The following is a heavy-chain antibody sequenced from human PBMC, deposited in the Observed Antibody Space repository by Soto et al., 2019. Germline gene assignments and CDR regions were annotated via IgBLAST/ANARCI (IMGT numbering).Heavy chain of an antibody. CDR2: IYYSGST. J-gene: IGHJ5*02. D-gene: IGHD3-3*01. Sequence: KSSETLSLTCTVSGGSISSYYWSWIRQPPGKGLEWIGYIYYSGSTNYNPYLKSRVTISVDTSKNQFSLKLSSVTAADTAVYYCAGNPLCWSGYYEDNWFDPWGQGTLVTVSS. V-gene: IGHV4-59*01. CDR3: AGNPLCWSGYYEDNWFDP. CDR1: GGSISSYY.